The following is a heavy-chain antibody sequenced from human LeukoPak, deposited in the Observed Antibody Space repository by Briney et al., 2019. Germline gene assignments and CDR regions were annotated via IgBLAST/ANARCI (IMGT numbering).Heavy chain of an antibody. V-gene: IGHV1-69*01. CDR1: GGTFSSYA. Sequence: SVKVSCKASGGTFSSYAISWVRQAPGQGLEWMGGIIPIFDTANYAQKFQGRVTITADESTSTAYMELSSLRSEDTAVYYCAIHHSGYGHFDYWGQGTLVTVSS. CDR2: IIPIFDTA. CDR3: AIHHSGYGHFDY. J-gene: IGHJ4*02. D-gene: IGHD5-12*01.